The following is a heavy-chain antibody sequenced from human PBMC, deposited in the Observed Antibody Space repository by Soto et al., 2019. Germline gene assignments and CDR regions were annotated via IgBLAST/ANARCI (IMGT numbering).Heavy chain of an antibody. CDR1: GFSLRDYY. CDR2: ISPGGDII. Sequence: XGAMKLSCAASGFSLRDYYMTWIRQAPGKGLELLSYISPGGDIIKYADPVKGRFIISRDNAKNSLYLHMNSLRAEDTAVYYCTRDPRMTDFWGQGTLVTVSS. J-gene: IGHJ4*02. V-gene: IGHV3-11*01. CDR3: TRDPRMTDF.